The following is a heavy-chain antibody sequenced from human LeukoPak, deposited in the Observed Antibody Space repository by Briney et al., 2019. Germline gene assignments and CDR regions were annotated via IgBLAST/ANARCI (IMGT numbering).Heavy chain of an antibody. J-gene: IGHJ3*01. CDR1: GFTFSSYA. Sequence: GGSLRLSCAASGFTFSSYAMSWVRQAPGKGLEWVSAISGSGGSTYYADSVKGRFTISRDNSKNTLYLQMNSLRAEDTAVYYCAKVRGYSGYYDILTGYYSLWGQGTMVTVSS. V-gene: IGHV3-23*01. D-gene: IGHD3-9*01. CDR2: ISGSGGST. CDR3: AKVRGYSGYYDILTGYYSL.